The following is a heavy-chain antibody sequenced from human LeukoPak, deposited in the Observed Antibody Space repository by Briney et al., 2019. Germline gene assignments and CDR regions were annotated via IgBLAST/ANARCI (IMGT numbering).Heavy chain of an antibody. V-gene: IGHV3-64D*09. J-gene: IGHJ4*02. CDR1: GFTFSSYA. CDR2: ISSNGGST. CDR3: VKGHCSSISCYGDY. D-gene: IGHD2-2*01. Sequence: GGSLRLSCSASGFTFSSYAMHWVRQAPGKGLEYVSAISSNGGSTYYADSVKGRFTISRDNSKNTLYLQMSSLRAEDTAVYYCVKGHCSSISCYGDYWGQGTLVTVSS.